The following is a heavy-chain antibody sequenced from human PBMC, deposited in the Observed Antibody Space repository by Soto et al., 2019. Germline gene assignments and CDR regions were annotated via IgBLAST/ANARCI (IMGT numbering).Heavy chain of an antibody. V-gene: IGHV3-33*01. Sequence: QVQLVDTGGGVVQPGRSLRLSCAAYEFTFSNYGMHWVCQAPGKGLEWVAVILNDGSNRYHADSVKDRFTISRDNSKNTLYLQMNSLRAEDTAVYYCARDDEESGNGMDVWGQGTTVTVS. CDR1: EFTFSNYG. CDR2: ILNDGSNR. D-gene: IGHD3-10*01. J-gene: IGHJ6*02. CDR3: ARDDEESGNGMDV.